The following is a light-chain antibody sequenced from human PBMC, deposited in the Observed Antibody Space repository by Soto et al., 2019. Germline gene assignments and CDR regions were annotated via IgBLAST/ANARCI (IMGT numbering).Light chain of an antibody. J-gene: IGKJ1*01. CDR1: QSFNTW. V-gene: IGKV1-5*03. Sequence: DIPLTQSHYTLSASLGDGVNIXCRASQSFNTWLAWYQQKPGKAPNLLIYKASSLASGVPSRFSGSGSGTDFTLTISSLQPEDFATYYCLQDYNYPRTFGQGTKVDIK. CDR3: LQDYNYPRT. CDR2: KAS.